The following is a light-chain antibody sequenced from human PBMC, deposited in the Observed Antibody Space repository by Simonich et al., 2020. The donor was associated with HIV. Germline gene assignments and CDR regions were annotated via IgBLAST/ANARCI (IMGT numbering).Light chain of an antibody. Sequence: DIVMTQSPDSLAVSLGERATINCKSSQGVLYSSNNKNYLAWYQQKPGQPPKVLIYWASTRESGVPERLSGSGSGTDFTLTTSSLQAEDVAVYYCQQYHSWPPGGAFGQGTKVEIK. CDR2: WAS. J-gene: IGKJ1*01. CDR3: QQYHSWPPGGA. V-gene: IGKV4-1*01. CDR1: QGVLYSSNNKNY.